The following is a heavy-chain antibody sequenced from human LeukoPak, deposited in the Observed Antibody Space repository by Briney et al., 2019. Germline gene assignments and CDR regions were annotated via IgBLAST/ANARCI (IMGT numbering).Heavy chain of an antibody. CDR3: ARAMDYDSSGYYYGVSSPVDY. Sequence: PGGSLRLSCAASGFTFSNAWMNWVRQAPGKGLEWVAVISYDGSNKYYADSVKGRFTISRDNSKNTLYLQMNSLRAEDTAVYYCARAMDYDSSGYYYGVSSPVDYWGQGTLVTVSS. CDR1: GFTFSNAW. CDR2: ISYDGSNK. J-gene: IGHJ4*02. V-gene: IGHV3-30-3*01. D-gene: IGHD3-22*01.